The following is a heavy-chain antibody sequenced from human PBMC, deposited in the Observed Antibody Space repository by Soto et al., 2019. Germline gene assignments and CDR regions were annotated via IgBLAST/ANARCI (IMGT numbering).Heavy chain of an antibody. D-gene: IGHD3-10*01. Sequence: QVQLVESGGGLVKPGGSLRLSCAASGFSFSDSYMSWVRQAPGKGLEWVADISGSSGYTGYADSVKGRFTISRDNAKNSLYLKMNSLRVEDTAVYYCARDRGGYGPPDVWGQGTTVTVSS. CDR3: ARDRGGYGPPDV. CDR2: ISGSSGYT. CDR1: GFSFSDSY. V-gene: IGHV3-11*06. J-gene: IGHJ6*02.